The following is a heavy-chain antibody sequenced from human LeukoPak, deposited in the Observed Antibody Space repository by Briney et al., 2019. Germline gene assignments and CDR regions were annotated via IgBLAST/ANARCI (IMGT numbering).Heavy chain of an antibody. V-gene: IGHV3-9*01. CDR2: ISWNSGSI. CDR1: GFTFDDYA. J-gene: IGHJ4*02. D-gene: IGHD6-6*01. CDR3: AKDLSYSSSSGVDY. Sequence: PGGSLRLSCAASGFTFDDYAMYWVRQAPGKGLEWVSGISWNSGSIGYADSVKGRFTISRDNAKNSLYLQMNSLRAEDTALYYCAKDLSYSSSSGVDYWGQGTLVTVSS.